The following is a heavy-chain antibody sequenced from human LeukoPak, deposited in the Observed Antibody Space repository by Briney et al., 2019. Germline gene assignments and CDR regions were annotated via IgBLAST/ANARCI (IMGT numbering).Heavy chain of an antibody. CDR2: INHSGST. J-gene: IGHJ6*02. CDR3: ARGRTAMVTGYYYGMDV. V-gene: IGHV4-34*01. CDR1: GGSFSGYY. D-gene: IGHD5-18*01. Sequence: SETLSLTCAVYGGSFSGYYWSWIRQPPGKGLEWIGEINHSGSTNYNPSLKSRVTISVDTSKNQFSLKLSSVTAADTAVYYCARGRTAMVTGYYYGMDVWGQGTTATVSS.